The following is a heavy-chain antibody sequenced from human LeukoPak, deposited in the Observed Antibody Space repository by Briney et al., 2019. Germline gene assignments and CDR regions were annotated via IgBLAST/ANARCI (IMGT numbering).Heavy chain of an antibody. J-gene: IGHJ4*02. D-gene: IGHD2-2*01. CDR1: GGSISSSSYY. V-gene: IGHV4-39*01. Sequence: SETLSLTCTVSGGSISSSSYYWGWIRQPPGKGLEWIVSIYYSGSTYYNPSLKSRVTISVDTSKNQFSLKLSSVTAADTAVYYCARLVKGYCSSSSCHYFDYWGQGTLVTVSS. CDR3: ARLVKGYCSSSSCHYFDY. CDR2: IYYSGST.